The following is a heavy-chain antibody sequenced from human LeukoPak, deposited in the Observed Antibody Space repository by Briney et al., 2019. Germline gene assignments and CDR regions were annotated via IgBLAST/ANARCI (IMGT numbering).Heavy chain of an antibody. D-gene: IGHD3-22*01. V-gene: IGHV1-2*02. CDR1: GYTFTGYY. CDR3: ASTLTVVSTLDY. J-gene: IGHJ4*02. CDR2: INPNSGGR. Sequence: ASVKVSCKASGYTFTGYYIHWVRQAPGQGFEWMGWINPNSGGRKYAQKFQGRVTMTRDTSMSTVYMELSRLTSDDTAVYYCASTLTVVSTLDYWGQGTLVPVSS.